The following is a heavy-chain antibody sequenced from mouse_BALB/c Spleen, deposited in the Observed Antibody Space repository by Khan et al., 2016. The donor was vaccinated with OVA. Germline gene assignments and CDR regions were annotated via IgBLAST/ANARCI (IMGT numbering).Heavy chain of an antibody. D-gene: IGHD6-1*01. CDR3: ARVITRDY. J-gene: IGHJ2*01. Sequence: QVQLQQPGAELVKPGASVKLSCKASGYTFTSYWMHWVKQRLGQGLEWIGEINPSNGRTNYNEKFKSKATLTVDKSSSTAYMQLSSPTSEDSAVYYCARVITRDYWGQGTTLTVSS. CDR2: INPSNGRT. V-gene: IGHV1S81*02. CDR1: GYTFTSYW.